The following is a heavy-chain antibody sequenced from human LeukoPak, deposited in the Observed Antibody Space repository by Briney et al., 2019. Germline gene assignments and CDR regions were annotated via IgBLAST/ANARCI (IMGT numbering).Heavy chain of an antibody. Sequence: GGSLSLSCAASGFTFSSYAMSWVRQSPGKGLEWVSGISGSGGSTYYADSVKGRFTISRDNSKNTMYLQMSSLRAEDTAVYYCAKDGRYTVTYFDAFDIWGQGTMVTVSS. CDR3: AKDGRYTVTYFDAFDI. D-gene: IGHD1-26*01. J-gene: IGHJ3*02. V-gene: IGHV3-23*01. CDR2: ISGSGGST. CDR1: GFTFSSYA.